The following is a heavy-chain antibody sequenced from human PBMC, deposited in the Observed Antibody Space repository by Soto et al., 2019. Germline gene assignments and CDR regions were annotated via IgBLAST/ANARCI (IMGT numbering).Heavy chain of an antibody. CDR2: ISGSGGST. Sequence: PVGSLRLSCAASGFTFSSYAMSWVRQAPGKGLEWVSAISGSGGSTYYADSVKGRFTISRDNSKNTLYLQMNSLRAEDTAVYYCAKDRYYYDPRSYFDYWGQGTLVTVSS. CDR1: GFTFSSYA. D-gene: IGHD3-22*01. V-gene: IGHV3-23*01. J-gene: IGHJ4*02. CDR3: AKDRYYYDPRSYFDY.